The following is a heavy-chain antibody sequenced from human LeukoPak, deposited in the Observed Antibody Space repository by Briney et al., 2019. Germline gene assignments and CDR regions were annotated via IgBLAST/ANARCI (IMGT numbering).Heavy chain of an antibody. CDR1: GFTFSDYY. Sequence: GGSLRLSCAASGFTFSDYYMSWIRQAPGKGLEWVSYISSSGSTKYYADSVKGRFTISRDDSKNTLYLQMNSLRAEDTAVYYCAKPARTDYTDYWGQGTLVTVSS. CDR2: ISSSGSTK. V-gene: IGHV3-11*01. CDR3: AKPARTDYTDY. D-gene: IGHD1-14*01. J-gene: IGHJ4*02.